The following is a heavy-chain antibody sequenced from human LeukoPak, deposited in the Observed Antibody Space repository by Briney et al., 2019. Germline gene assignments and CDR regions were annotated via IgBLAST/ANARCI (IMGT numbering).Heavy chain of an antibody. D-gene: IGHD6-19*01. CDR1: GFTFTNYA. CDR3: AKEGDSTRGWYVAD. CDR2: ISGGGDST. J-gene: IGHJ4*02. V-gene: IGHV3-23*01. Sequence: PGGSLRLSCAASGFTFTNYAMKWVRQPPGKGLEWVSTISGGGDSTYYAESVKGRFTISRDNSKNTVYLQMNSLRAEDTAVYYCAKEGDSTRGWYVADWGQGTLVTVSS.